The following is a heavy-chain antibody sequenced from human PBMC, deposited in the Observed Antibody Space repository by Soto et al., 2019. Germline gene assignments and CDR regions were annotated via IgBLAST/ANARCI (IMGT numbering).Heavy chain of an antibody. CDR1: GGSISSGGYY. CDR3: VRRKQNYYGMDI. CDR2: ISYSGST. V-gene: IGHV4-31*03. Sequence: QVQLQESGPGLVEPSQTLSLTCTVSGGSISSGGYYWSWIRQHPGKGLEWIGYISYSGSTYYNPSLKTRVTILVDASENHFSLKLTSVTAADTAVYYCVRRKQNYYGMDIWGQGTTVTVSS. J-gene: IGHJ6*02.